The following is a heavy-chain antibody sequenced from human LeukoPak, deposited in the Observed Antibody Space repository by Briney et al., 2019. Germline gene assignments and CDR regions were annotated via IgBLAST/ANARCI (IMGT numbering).Heavy chain of an antibody. V-gene: IGHV3-48*04. D-gene: IGHD4-17*01. CDR3: ARGRYDYGDYSVWDY. CDR1: GFTVSSNY. J-gene: IGHJ4*02. Sequence: GGSLRLSCAASGFTVSSNYMSWVRQAPGKGLEWVSYISSSSSTIYYADSVKGRFTISRDNAKNSLYLQMNSLRAEDTAVYYCARGRYDYGDYSVWDYWGQGTLVTVSS. CDR2: ISSSSSTI.